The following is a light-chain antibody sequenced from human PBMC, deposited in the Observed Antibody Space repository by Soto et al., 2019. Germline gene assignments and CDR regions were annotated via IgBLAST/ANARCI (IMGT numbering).Light chain of an antibody. Sequence: EIVLTQSPGTLSLSPGEGATLSCRASQSVSSSYIAWYQQRPGQTPRLLIYAASIRAAGIPDRFSGSGSGTEFTLTISSLQSEDCAIYYCQQYHTWPITFGGGTKVDIK. V-gene: IGKV3-20*01. CDR2: AAS. J-gene: IGKJ4*01. CDR1: QSVSSSY. CDR3: QQYHTWPIT.